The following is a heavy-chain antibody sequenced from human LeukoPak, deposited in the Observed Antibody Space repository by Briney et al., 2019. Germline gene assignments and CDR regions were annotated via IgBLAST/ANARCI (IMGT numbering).Heavy chain of an antibody. J-gene: IGHJ5*02. CDR2: IWYDGSNK. V-gene: IGHV3-33*01. D-gene: IGHD1-26*01. CDR1: GFTFSSYG. CDR3: ARDLGYSGSYDWFDP. Sequence: GGSLRLSCAASGFTFSSYGMHWVRQAPGKGLEWVAVIWYDGSNKYYADSVKGRFTISRDNSKNTLYLQMNSLRAEDTAVYYCARDLGYSGSYDWFDPWGQGTLVTVSS.